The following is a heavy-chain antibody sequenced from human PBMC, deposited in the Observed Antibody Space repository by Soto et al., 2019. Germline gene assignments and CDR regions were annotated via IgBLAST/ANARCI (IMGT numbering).Heavy chain of an antibody. J-gene: IGHJ5*02. CDR2: IIPIFGTA. D-gene: IGHD6-19*01. Sequence: SVKVSCKASGGTLSSYAISWVRQAPGQGLEWMGGIIPIFGTANYAQKFQGRVTITADESTSTAYMELSSLRSEDTAVYYCARDPNYSSGWYRGWFDPWGQGTLVTVSS. CDR1: GGTLSSYA. CDR3: ARDPNYSSGWYRGWFDP. V-gene: IGHV1-69*13.